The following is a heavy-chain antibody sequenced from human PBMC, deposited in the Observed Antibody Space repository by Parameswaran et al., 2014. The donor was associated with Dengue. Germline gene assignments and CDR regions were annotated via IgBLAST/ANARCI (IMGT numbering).Heavy chain of an antibody. D-gene: IGHD3-9*01. Sequence: PGKGLEWIGYIYYSGSTNYNPSLKSRVTISVDTSKNQFSLKLSSVAAADTAVYYCARHDYDILTGYYRDYYYYGMDAWGQGTTVTVSS. CDR2: IYYSGST. V-gene: IGHV4-59*08. CDR3: ARHDYDILTGYYRDYYYYGMDA. J-gene: IGHJ6*02.